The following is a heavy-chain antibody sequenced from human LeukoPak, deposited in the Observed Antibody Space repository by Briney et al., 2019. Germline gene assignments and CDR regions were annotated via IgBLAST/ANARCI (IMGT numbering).Heavy chain of an antibody. CDR3: ARFSPDSSGWYYYYYYMDV. J-gene: IGHJ6*03. CDR1: GFTFSSYW. V-gene: IGHV3-74*01. CDR2: INSDGSST. Sequence: SGGSLRLSCAASGFTFSSYWMHWVRQAPGKGLVWVSRINSDGSSTSYADSVKGRFTISRDNAKNTLYLQMNSLRAEDTAVYYCARFSPDSSGWYYYYYYMDVWGKGTTVTVSS. D-gene: IGHD6-19*01.